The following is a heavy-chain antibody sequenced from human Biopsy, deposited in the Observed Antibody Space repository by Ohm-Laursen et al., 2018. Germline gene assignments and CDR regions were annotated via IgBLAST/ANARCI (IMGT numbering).Heavy chain of an antibody. J-gene: IGHJ6*02. CDR3: ARDSGILNYGNFKYYHYYGMDV. V-gene: IGHV4-59*02. Sequence: GTLSLTCAVSGDSVTKYYWSWIRQPPGKGLEWIGHIYYSVTTNYNPSLQSRVSISVDTSRNQVSLTLSSVTAEDTAVYYCARDSGILNYGNFKYYHYYGMDVWGQGTKVTVSS. CDR2: IYYSVTT. CDR1: GDSVTKYY. D-gene: IGHD4-11*01.